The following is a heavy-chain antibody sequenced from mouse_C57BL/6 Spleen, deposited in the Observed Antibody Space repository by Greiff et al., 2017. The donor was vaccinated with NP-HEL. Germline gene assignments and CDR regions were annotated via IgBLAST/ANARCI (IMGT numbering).Heavy chain of an antibody. J-gene: IGHJ3*01. CDR2: ISSGSSTI. D-gene: IGHD2-5*01. CDR3: ASPYYSNYPFAY. CDR1: GFTFSDYG. Sequence: EVKLMESGGGLVKPGGSLKLSCAASGFTFSDYGMHWVRQAPEKGLEWVAYISSGSSTIYYADTVKGPFTISRDNAKNTLFLQMTSLRSEDTAMYYCASPYYSNYPFAYWGQVTLVTVSA. V-gene: IGHV5-17*01.